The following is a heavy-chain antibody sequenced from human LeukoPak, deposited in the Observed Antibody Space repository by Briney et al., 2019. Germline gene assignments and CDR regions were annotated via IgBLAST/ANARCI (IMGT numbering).Heavy chain of an antibody. D-gene: IGHD4-17*01. J-gene: IGHJ4*02. CDR1: GFTFRDYA. CDR2: ISGSGGDT. V-gene: IGHV3-23*01. Sequence: PGGSLRLSCAASGFTFRDYALSWVRQAPGKGLKWVSVISGSGGDTSNPDSVKGRFPISRDNSKNPLYLQMNSLRAEDTPVYYCAKSVESAVTTNPYFDYWGQGTLVTVSS. CDR3: AKSVESAVTTNPYFDY.